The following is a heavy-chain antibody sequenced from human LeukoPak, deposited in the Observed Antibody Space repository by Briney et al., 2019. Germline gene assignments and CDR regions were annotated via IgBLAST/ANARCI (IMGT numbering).Heavy chain of an antibody. Sequence: GGSLTLSCAASGFTFSSYAMSWVRQAPGKGLEWVSAISGSGGSTYYADSVKGRFTISIDNSKNTLYLQMNSLRAEDTAVYYCAKERGPYYYDSSGYYDPCYFDYWGQGTLVTVSS. D-gene: IGHD3-22*01. CDR1: GFTFSSYA. J-gene: IGHJ4*02. CDR2: ISGSGGST. CDR3: AKERGPYYYDSSGYYDPCYFDY. V-gene: IGHV3-23*01.